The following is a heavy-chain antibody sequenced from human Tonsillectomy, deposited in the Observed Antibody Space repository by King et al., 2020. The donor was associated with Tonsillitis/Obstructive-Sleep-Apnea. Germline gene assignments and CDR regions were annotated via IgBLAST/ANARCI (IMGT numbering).Heavy chain of an antibody. CDR1: GITFSSYA. CDR2: ISGGGGST. D-gene: IGHD3-10*01. V-gene: IGHV3-23*04. CDR3: AKAMVQGIIITIFDY. Sequence: VQLVESGGGLVQPGGSLRLSCAASGITFSSYAMSWVRQAPGKGLEWGSTISGGGGSTYYADSVKGRFTISRYNSKNTLYLQMNSLRAEETAVYYCAKAMVQGIIITIFDYWGQGTLVTVSS. J-gene: IGHJ4*02.